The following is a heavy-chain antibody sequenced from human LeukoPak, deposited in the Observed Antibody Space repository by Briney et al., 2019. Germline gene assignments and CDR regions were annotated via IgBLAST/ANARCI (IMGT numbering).Heavy chain of an antibody. D-gene: IGHD4-17*01. CDR1: GGSISGYY. V-gene: IGHV4-34*01. J-gene: IGHJ4*02. CDR2: INHSGST. CDR3: ARDPYGDGGDY. Sequence: SETLSLTCTVSGGSISGYYWSWIRQPPGKGLEWIGEINHSGSTNYNPSLKSRVTISVDTSKNQFSLKLSSVTAADTAVYYCARDPYGDGGDYWGQGTLVTVSS.